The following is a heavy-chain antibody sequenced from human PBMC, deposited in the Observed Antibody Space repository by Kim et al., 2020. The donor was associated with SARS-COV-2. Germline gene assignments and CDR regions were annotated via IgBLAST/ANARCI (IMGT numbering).Heavy chain of an antibody. CDR3: ARSTLTGEGYYFDY. J-gene: IGHJ4*02. V-gene: IGHV1-69*01. D-gene: IGHD4-17*01. Sequence: AQKFQGRVTITADESTSTAYMELSSLRSEDTAVYYCARSTLTGEGYYFDYWGQGTLVTVSS.